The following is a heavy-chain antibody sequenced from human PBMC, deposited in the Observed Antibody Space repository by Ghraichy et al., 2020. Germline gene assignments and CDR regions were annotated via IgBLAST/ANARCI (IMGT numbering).Heavy chain of an antibody. J-gene: IGHJ4*02. V-gene: IGHV4-39*01. CDR3: ARQPAATMREFAFDF. CDR1: GDSISSGSFF. CDR2: IYYSGST. Sequence: SETLSLTCTVSGDSISSGSFFWSWIRQPTGKGLDWIGSIYYSGSTYYNPSLKSRVTISVDTSKNSFSLKLGSVTAADTSVYWCARQPAATMREFAFDFWGQGTLVTVSS. D-gene: IGHD2-15*01.